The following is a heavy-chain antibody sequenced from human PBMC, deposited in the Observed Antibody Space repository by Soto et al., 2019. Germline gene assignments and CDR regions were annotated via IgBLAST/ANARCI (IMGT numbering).Heavy chain of an antibody. D-gene: IGHD2-21*02. CDR1: GFTFSGYW. J-gene: IGHJ4*02. CDR2: ISASGGST. CDR3: AKDRCGGDCYFFDY. Sequence: EVQLVESGGGLVQPGGSLRLSCAASGFTFSGYWMSWVRQAPGKGLEWVSGISASGGSTYYADSVKGRFTISRDNSKNTLYLQMNSLRAEDTAVYYCAKDRCGGDCYFFDYWGQGTLVTVSS. V-gene: IGHV3-23*04.